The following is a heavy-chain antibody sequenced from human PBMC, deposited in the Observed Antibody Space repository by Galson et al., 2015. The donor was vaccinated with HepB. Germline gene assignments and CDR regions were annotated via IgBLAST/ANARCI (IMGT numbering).Heavy chain of an antibody. CDR1: GFTFSSYG. J-gene: IGHJ3*02. CDR2: ISSSSSTI. D-gene: IGHD2-15*01. V-gene: IGHV3-48*01. Sequence: SLRLSCAASGFTFSSYGMNWVRQAPGKGLEWVSYISSSSSTIYHADSVKGRFTISRDNAKNSLYLQMNSLRAEDTAVYYCARDNSYCSGGSCYMVYAFDIWGQGTMVTVSS. CDR3: ARDNSYCSGGSCYMVYAFDI.